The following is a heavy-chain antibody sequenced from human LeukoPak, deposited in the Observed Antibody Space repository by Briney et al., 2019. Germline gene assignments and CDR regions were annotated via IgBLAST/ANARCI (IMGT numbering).Heavy chain of an antibody. J-gene: IGHJ4*02. CDR2: ISGSGGST. Sequence: GGSLRLSCAASGFTFSSYAMSWVRQAPGKGLEWVSAISGSGGSTYYADSVKGRFTISRDNSKNTPYLQMNSLRAEDTAVYYCAKDYRVTVIVVVIPYYFDYWGQGTLVTVSS. CDR3: AKDYRVTVIVVVIPYYFDY. CDR1: GFTFSSYA. D-gene: IGHD3-22*01. V-gene: IGHV3-23*01.